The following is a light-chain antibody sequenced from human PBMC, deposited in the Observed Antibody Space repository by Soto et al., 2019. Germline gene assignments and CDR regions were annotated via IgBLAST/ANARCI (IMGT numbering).Light chain of an antibody. CDR3: QHYNSYSEA. Sequence: DIQMTQSPSTLSAFVGDRVTITCRASQSISNRLAWYQQKPGKAPKVLIYDASTCDSGVPSRFSGSGSGTEFILSISSLQSDDFATYYCQHYNSYSEAFGQGTKVDNK. CDR2: DAS. J-gene: IGKJ1*01. CDR1: QSISNR. V-gene: IGKV1-5*01.